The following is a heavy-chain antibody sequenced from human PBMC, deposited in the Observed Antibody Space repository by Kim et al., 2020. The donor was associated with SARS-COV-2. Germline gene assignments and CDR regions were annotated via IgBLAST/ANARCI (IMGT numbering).Heavy chain of an antibody. J-gene: IGHJ4*02. D-gene: IGHD3-22*01. Sequence: ASVKVSCKASGYTFTSYGISWVRQAPGQGLEWMGWISAYNGNTNYAQKLQGRVTMTTDTSTSTAYMELRSLRSDDTAVYYCARGEGITMIVVVNMGLDYWGQGTLVTVSS. CDR2: ISAYNGNT. CDR3: ARGEGITMIVVVNMGLDY. CDR1: GYTFTSYG. V-gene: IGHV1-18*01.